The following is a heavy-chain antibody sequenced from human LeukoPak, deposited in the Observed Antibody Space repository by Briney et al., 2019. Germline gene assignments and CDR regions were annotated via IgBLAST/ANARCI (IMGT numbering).Heavy chain of an antibody. CDR2: IKPDGSET. V-gene: IGHV3-7*01. CDR3: ARDGGELWPLDE. Sequence: GGSLRLSCVASGFPFKGYWMTWVRQSPGKGLDWVANIKPDGSETDYLDSVKGRFTISRDNARDSLFLEMNNLRVDDTAVYYCARDGGELWPLDEWGQGILVTVSS. CDR1: GFPFKGYW. J-gene: IGHJ4*02. D-gene: IGHD3-10*01.